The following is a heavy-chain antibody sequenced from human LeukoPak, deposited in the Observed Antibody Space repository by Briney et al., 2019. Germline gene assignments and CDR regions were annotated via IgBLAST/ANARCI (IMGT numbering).Heavy chain of an antibody. Sequence: ASETLSLTCTVSGGSIGTYYWTWIRQPPGKGLEWIGYVYYSGSTDYNPSLRSRVSISVDTSKNQFSLRLYSVTAADTAVYYCARGKLLWFGEAASGADPWGQGTLVTVSS. J-gene: IGHJ5*02. CDR3: ARGKLLWFGEAASGADP. D-gene: IGHD3-10*01. CDR2: VYYSGST. V-gene: IGHV4-59*01. CDR1: GGSIGTYY.